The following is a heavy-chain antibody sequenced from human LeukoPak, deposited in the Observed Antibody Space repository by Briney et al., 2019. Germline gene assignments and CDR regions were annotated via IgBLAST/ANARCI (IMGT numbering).Heavy chain of an antibody. CDR3: ASPPGGY. Sequence: GGSLRLSCAVSGLTVSSSYMGWVRQAPDRGLEWVSTIYSGGSANYADSVKARFTISRDNSKNTLTLQMNSPKVEDTAVYYCASPPGGYWGQGTLVTVSS. D-gene: IGHD3-10*01. V-gene: IGHV3-53*01. J-gene: IGHJ4*02. CDR2: IYSGGSA. CDR1: GLTVSSSY.